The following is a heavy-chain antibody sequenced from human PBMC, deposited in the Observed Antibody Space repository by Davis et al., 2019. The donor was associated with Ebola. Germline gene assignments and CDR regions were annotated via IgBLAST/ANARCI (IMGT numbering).Heavy chain of an antibody. CDR1: GYTFSSYW. V-gene: IGHV5-51*01. CDR3: ARRRYCGGDCCYFDY. CDR2: IYPGDSDT. J-gene: IGHJ4*02. Sequence: HRESLKISCEGTGYTFSSYWIGWVRQMPGKGLEWMGIIYPGDSDTRYSPSFQGQVTISADKSISTAYLQWSSLKASDTAMYYCARRRYCGGDCCYFDYWGQGTLVTVSS. D-gene: IGHD2-21*01.